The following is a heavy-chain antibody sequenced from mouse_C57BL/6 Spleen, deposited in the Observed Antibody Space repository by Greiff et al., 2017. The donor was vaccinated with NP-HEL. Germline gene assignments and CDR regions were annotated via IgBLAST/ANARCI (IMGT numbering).Heavy chain of an antibody. Sequence: QVQLQQSGAELVKPGASVKISCKASGYAFSSYWMNWVKQRPGKGLEWIGQIYPGDGDTNYNGKFKGKATLTADKSSSTAYMQLSSLTSEDSAVYFCAREFTTRAWFAYWGQGTLVTVSA. J-gene: IGHJ3*01. D-gene: IGHD1-1*01. CDR2: IYPGDGDT. CDR3: AREFTTRAWFAY. V-gene: IGHV1-80*01. CDR1: GYAFSSYW.